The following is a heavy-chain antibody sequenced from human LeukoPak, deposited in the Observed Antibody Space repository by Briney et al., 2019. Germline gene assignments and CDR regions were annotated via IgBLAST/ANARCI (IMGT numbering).Heavy chain of an antibody. V-gene: IGHV1-18*01. CDR3: ARGGHYYDSSGYYWYNADY. D-gene: IGHD3-22*01. CDR2: IGAYNGNT. J-gene: IGHJ4*02. Sequence: ASVKVSCKASGYTFTSYGISWVRQAPGQGLEWMGWIGAYNGNTNYAQKLQGRVTMTTDTSTSTAYMELRSLRSDDTAVYYCARGGHYYDSSGYYWYNADYWGQGTLVTVSS. CDR1: GYTFTSYG.